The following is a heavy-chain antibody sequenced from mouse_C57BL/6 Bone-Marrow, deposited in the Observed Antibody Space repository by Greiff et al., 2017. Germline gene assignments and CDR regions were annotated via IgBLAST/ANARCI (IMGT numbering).Heavy chain of an antibody. J-gene: IGHJ3*01. V-gene: IGHV14-4*01. CDR2: IDPENGDT. CDR3: TLPLYDGYYTFAY. Sequence: VQLQQSGAELVRPGASVKLSCTASGFNIKDDYMHWVKQRPEQGLEWIGWIDPENGDTEYASKFQGKATITADTSSNTAYLQLSSLTSEDTAVYYCTLPLYDGYYTFAYWGQGTLVTVSA. CDR1: GFNIKDDY. D-gene: IGHD2-3*01.